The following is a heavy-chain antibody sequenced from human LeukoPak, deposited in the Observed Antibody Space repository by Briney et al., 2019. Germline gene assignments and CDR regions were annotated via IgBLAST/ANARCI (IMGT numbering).Heavy chain of an antibody. D-gene: IGHD3-22*01. J-gene: IGHJ4*02. Sequence: GGSLRLSCAASGFTFSSYSMNWVRQAPGKGLEWVSSISSSSSYIYYADSVKGRFTISRDNAKNSLDLQMDSLRVEDTALYYCARDQGYFYDSSGHSPLEYWGRGTLVTVSS. CDR3: ARDQGYFYDSSGHSPLEY. V-gene: IGHV3-21*04. CDR1: GFTFSSYS. CDR2: ISSSSSYI.